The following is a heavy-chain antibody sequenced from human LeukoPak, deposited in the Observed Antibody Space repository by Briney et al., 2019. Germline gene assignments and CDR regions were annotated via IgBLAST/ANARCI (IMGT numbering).Heavy chain of an antibody. J-gene: IGHJ4*02. CDR1: GFTFGDYA. CDR3: AAGTAADY. Sequence: GGSLRLSCTASGFTFGDYAMSWFRQAPGKGLEWISYISSSSSYTDYADSVKGRFTISRDNAQNALFLQMDSLRVEDTAVYYCAAGTAADYWGQGTRVTVSS. D-gene: IGHD6-13*01. CDR2: ISSSSSYT. V-gene: IGHV3-11*03.